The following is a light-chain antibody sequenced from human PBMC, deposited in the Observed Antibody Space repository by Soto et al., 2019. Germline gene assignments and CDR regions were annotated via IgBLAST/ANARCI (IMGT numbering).Light chain of an antibody. V-gene: IGLV2-14*01. J-gene: IGLJ1*01. Sequence: QSALTQPASVSGSPGQSISISCTGATSDIGNYNYFSWYQQHPGKAPKLIIYQVSNRPSGVSIRFSGSKSGNTASLTISGLQADDEADYYCSTYTGSNTPYVFGTGTKLTVL. CDR3: STYTGSNTPYV. CDR2: QVS. CDR1: TSDIGNYNY.